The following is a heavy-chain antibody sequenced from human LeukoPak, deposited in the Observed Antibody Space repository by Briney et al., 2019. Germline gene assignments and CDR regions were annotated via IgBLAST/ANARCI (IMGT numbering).Heavy chain of an antibody. J-gene: IGHJ5*02. Sequence: SETPSLTCTVSGGSISSYYWNWIRQPPGKGLERIGYIYYGGSTNYNPSLKSRVIMSVDASKNQFSLRLSSVTAADTAVYYCARGLRSNPNWFDPWGQGTLVTVSS. CDR3: ARGLRSNPNWFDP. V-gene: IGHV4-59*01. CDR1: GGSISSYY. D-gene: IGHD4-17*01. CDR2: IYYGGST.